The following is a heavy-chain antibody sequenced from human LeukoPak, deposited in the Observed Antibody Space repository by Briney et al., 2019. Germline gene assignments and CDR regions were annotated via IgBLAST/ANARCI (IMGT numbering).Heavy chain of an antibody. CDR2: IRSKTDGGTT. CDR1: GFTFSNAW. V-gene: IGHV3-15*01. Sequence: GGSLRLSCAASGFTFSNAWMSWVRQAPGKGLEWIGRIRSKTDGGTTVYAAPVKDRFTISRDDSKSTLYLQMNSLKTEDTAVYYCSTDLRWELQVVYWGQGTLVTVSS. CDR3: STDLRWELQVVY. D-gene: IGHD4-23*01. J-gene: IGHJ4*02.